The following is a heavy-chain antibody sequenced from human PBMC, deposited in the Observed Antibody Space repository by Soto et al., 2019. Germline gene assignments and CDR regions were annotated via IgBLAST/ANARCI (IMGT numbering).Heavy chain of an antibody. V-gene: IGHV1-69*01. D-gene: IGHD4-17*01. J-gene: IGHJ4*02. CDR1: GGTFSSYS. CDR2: ITPLFGSA. CDR3: ARKGYGDYGKPFDY. Sequence: QVQLVQSGAEVKKSGSSVKVSCKASGGTFSSYSISWVRQAPGQGLEWMGGITPLFGSANYAQKFQGRVTITAVESTSTAYMQLSSLRSEDTAVYYCARKGYGDYGKPFDYWGQGTLVTVSS.